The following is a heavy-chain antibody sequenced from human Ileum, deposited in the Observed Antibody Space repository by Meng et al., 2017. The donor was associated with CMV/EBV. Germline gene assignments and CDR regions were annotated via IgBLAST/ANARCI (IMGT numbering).Heavy chain of an antibody. V-gene: IGHV4-4*02. CDR1: GGSISSSNW. Sequence: ASGGSISSSNWWSWVRQPPGKGLEWIGEIYHSGSTNYNPSLKSRVTISVDKSKNQFSLKLSSVTAADTAVYYCARIEDLSGRGPHDYWGQGTLVTVSS. J-gene: IGHJ4*02. CDR2: IYHSGST. D-gene: IGHD3-10*01. CDR3: ARIEDLSGRGPHDY.